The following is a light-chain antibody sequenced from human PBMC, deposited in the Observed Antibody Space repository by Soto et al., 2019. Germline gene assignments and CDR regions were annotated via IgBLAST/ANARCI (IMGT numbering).Light chain of an antibody. V-gene: IGKV1-5*01. CDR1: QSVGTW. CDR3: QQYNRNTWS. J-gene: IGKJ1*01. Sequence: DIQVTQSPSTLSASVGGRVTITCRASQSVGTWVAWYQQKPGKAPKLLIYGASNLESGVPSRFSGSGSGTEFTLTITTLQPDDFATYFCQQYNRNTWSFGPGTKVDI. CDR2: GAS.